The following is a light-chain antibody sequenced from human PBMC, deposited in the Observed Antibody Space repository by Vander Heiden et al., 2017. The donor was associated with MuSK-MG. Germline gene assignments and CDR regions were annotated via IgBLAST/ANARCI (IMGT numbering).Light chain of an antibody. V-gene: IGKV1-39*01. CDR2: AAS. CDR3: QQSDSTPYT. CDR1: QSISSY. J-gene: IGKJ2*01. Sequence: DIQMTQSPSSLSASVGDRVTITCRASQSISSYLKWYQQIPGKAPKLLIYAASSLQSGVPSRFSGSGSGTDFTLTVIILQPEDFATYYCQQSDSTPYTFGQGTKLEIK.